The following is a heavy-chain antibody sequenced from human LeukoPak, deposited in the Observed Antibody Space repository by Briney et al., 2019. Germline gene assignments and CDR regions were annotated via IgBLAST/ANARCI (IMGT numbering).Heavy chain of an antibody. CDR2: INPNSGGT. CDR3: ARDSLSTVTTGPLFDY. J-gene: IGHJ4*02. Sequence: ASVKASCKASGYTFTGYYMHWVRQAPGQGLEWMGWINPNSGGTNYAQKFQGRVTMTRDTSISTAYMELSRLRSDDTAVYYCARDSLSTVTTGPLFDYWGQGTLVTVSS. CDR1: GYTFTGYY. V-gene: IGHV1-2*02. D-gene: IGHD4-17*01.